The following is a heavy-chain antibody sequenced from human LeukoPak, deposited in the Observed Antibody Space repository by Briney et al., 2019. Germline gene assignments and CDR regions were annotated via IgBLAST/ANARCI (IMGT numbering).Heavy chain of an antibody. V-gene: IGHV4-34*01. CDR3: ARVTIFGVVPYYFDY. Sequence: SETLSLTCAVYGGSFSGYYWSWIRQPPGKGLEWIGEINHSGSTNYNPSLKSQVTISVDTSKNQFSLKLGSVIAADTAVYYCARVTIFGVVPYYFDYWGQGTLVTVSS. CDR1: GGSFSGYY. D-gene: IGHD3-3*01. J-gene: IGHJ4*02. CDR2: INHSGST.